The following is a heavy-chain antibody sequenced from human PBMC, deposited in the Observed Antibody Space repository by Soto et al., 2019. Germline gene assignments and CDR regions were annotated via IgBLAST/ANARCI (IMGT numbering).Heavy chain of an antibody. J-gene: IGHJ4*02. V-gene: IGHV1-18*04. CDR3: AREAGSGSYYPDDY. D-gene: IGHD1-26*01. Sequence: QVQLVQSGTEVKTPGTSVKVSCKSSGYTFPHYGFSWVRQSPGQGLEWMGWISAYNGDTDYAQKFQGRLIMTRDTATSTVYMEWSSLLSDDTAVYYCAREAGSGSYYPDDYWGQGTLITVSS. CDR1: GYTFPHYG. CDR2: ISAYNGDT.